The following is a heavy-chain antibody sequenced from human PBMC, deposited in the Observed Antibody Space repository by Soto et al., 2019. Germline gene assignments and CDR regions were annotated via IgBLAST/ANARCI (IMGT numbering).Heavy chain of an antibody. CDR1: GFTFSSFA. CDR2: ISSDVVNY. D-gene: IGHD3-16*01. CDR3: PRGGAWTPEGLGD. J-gene: IGHJ4*02. V-gene: IGHV3-30-3*01. Sequence: QVQLVESGGGVVQPGRSLRLSCAASGFTFSSFAMHWVRQAPGKGLEWLAVISSDVVNYYYAESVKGRFTISRDNSKNTWDLQMNSLRMEDTAVYYCPRGGAWTPEGLGDWGQGTLVTVSS.